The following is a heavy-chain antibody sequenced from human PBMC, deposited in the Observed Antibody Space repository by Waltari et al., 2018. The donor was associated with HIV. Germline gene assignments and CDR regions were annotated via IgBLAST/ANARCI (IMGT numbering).Heavy chain of an antibody. Sequence: EVQLVQSGGGLIKPGGSLRLSCAASGFSVRSYWMHWFRQTPGKGLVWVSRINIDGSRIDYADSVRGRFTISRDSAKNTLSLQMNSLTEEDTAVYYCSRDTFGEYDYWGQGTLVTVSS. CDR1: GFSVRSYW. CDR3: SRDTFGEYDY. V-gene: IGHV3-74*01. CDR2: INIDGSRI. D-gene: IGHD3-10*01. J-gene: IGHJ4*02.